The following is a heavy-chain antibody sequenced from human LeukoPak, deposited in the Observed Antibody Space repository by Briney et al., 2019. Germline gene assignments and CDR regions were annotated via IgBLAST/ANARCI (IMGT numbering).Heavy chain of an antibody. D-gene: IGHD1-1*01. CDR2: INHSGST. V-gene: IGHV4-34*01. CDR3: ARRYYYFDY. CDR1: GVSFSGYY. Sequence: PSETLSLTCAVYGVSFSGYYWSWIRQPPGKGLEWIGEINHSGSTNYNPSLKSRVTISVDTSKNQFSLKLSSVTAADTAVYYCARRYYYFDYWGQGTLVTVSS. J-gene: IGHJ4*02.